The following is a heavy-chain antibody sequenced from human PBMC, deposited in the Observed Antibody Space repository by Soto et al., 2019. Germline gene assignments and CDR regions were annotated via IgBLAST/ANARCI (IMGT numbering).Heavy chain of an antibody. CDR3: TRGPDYEGYFES. CDR1: GGTFSNHA. Sequence: QVQLVQSGDEVKKPGSSVKVSCRASGGTFSNHAVGWVRQAPGQGLEWMGGIILPFGTANYAQKFQGRVTITAHESRATTYLEFSSLRFEDTAVYYCTRGPDYEGYFESWGQGTLVTVSS. J-gene: IGHJ4*02. D-gene: IGHD4-17*01. CDR2: IILPFGTA. V-gene: IGHV1-69*12.